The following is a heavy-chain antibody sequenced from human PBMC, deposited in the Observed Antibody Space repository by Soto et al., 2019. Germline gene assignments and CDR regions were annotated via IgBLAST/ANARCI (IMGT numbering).Heavy chain of an antibody. J-gene: IGHJ5*02. Sequence: PGGSLRLSCAASGFSFVNYAMNWVRQAPGKGLEWVGRIKSKTDGGTTDYAAPVKGRFTISTDDSNNTLYLQMNSLKTEDTAVYYCTTMAPVGNWFDPWGQGTLVTVSS. CDR3: TTMAPVGNWFDP. V-gene: IGHV3-15*01. D-gene: IGHD1-26*01. CDR1: GFSFVNYA. CDR2: IKSKTDGGTT.